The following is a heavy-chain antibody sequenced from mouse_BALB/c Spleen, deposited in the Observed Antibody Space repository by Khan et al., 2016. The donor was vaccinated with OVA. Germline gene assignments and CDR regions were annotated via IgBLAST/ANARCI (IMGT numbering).Heavy chain of an antibody. Sequence: QVQLKESGPGLVAPSQSLSITCTVSGFSLTSYGVHWVRQPPGKGLEWMGVIWAGGSPNYNSALMSGLSISKDNSKSQVFLKVNRLQSDDTAMYYCARLEDIWGQGTTLTVSS. CDR1: GFSLTSYG. CDR2: IWAGGSP. V-gene: IGHV2-9*02. CDR3: ARLEDI. D-gene: IGHD1-3*01. J-gene: IGHJ2*01.